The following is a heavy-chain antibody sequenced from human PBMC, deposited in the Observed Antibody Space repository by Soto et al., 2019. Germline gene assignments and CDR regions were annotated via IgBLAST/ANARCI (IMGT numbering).Heavy chain of an antibody. CDR3: AILRVAAVHYDYYCSSA. CDR2: IIPIYGTA. Sequence: QVQLVQSGAEVKKPGSSVKVSCKASGGTFSSYAISWVRQAPGQGLEWMGVIIPIYGTANYAQKFQGRVTITEDKPKRPACMARSSLRSKDTAVYYIAILRVAAVHYDYYCSSAWSKGTKLIVA. CDR1: GGTFSSYA. V-gene: IGHV1-69*06. J-gene: IGHJ6*04. D-gene: IGHD6-19*01.